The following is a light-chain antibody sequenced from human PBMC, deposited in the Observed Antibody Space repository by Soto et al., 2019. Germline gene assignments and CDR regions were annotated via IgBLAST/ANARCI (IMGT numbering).Light chain of an antibody. CDR1: QTLRNK. CDR2: GGF. Sequence: IVLTQSPGTLSVSPGERVILSCRASQTLRNKLAWYQQKPGQAPRLLIYGGFTRATGIPARFSGSGSGTDLSININSLKSEDFAVYYCQQHNAWPLTFGPGTKLDLK. CDR3: QQHNAWPLT. V-gene: IGKV3-15*01. J-gene: IGKJ3*01.